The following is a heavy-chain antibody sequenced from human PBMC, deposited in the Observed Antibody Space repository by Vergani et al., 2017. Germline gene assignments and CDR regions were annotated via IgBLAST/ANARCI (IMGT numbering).Heavy chain of an antibody. V-gene: IGHV2-5*04. D-gene: IGHD1-7*01. J-gene: IGHJ6*03. CDR3: VYRKTECGTTGCFYPFYYYSDMDV. Sequence: QITLKESGPTLVKPTQTLTLTCTFSGFSLNTRGVSVAWIRQPPGKALDWLALIYWNDDQHYRPTLNNRVTITKDTSKNQVVLTMTNMDYVDTGTYYCVYRKTECGTTGCFYPFYYYSDMDVWGKGTTVTVSS. CDR2: IYWNDDQ. CDR1: GFSLNTRGVS.